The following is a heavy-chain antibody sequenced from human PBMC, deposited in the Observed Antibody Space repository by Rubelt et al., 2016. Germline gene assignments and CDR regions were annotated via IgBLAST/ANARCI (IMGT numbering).Heavy chain of an antibody. CDR1: GFIFSKYW. Sequence: GLVQPGGSLRICCAGSGFIFSKYWMSWVRQAPGQGLEWVANIKRDGTTKYYVDSVKGRFTISRDNDKRSVCLQMNSLRVEDTDVYYCTRDLQGSKDYGVEYWGQGNLVTVSS. D-gene: IGHD3-16*01. J-gene: IGHJ4*01. CDR2: IKRDGTTK. CDR3: TRDLQGSKDYGVEY. V-gene: IGHV3-7*03.